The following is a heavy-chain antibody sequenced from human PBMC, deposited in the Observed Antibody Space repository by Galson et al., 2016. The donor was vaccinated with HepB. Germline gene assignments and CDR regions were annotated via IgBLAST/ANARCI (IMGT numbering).Heavy chain of an antibody. CDR1: GFTVSSTY. CDR2: IFSGGTT. D-gene: IGHD5-24*01. J-gene: IGHJ4*02. Sequence: SLRLSCAASGFTVSSTYMAWVRQAPGKGLESVAVIFSGGTTFYADSLLGRFTISRDSSKNTLFLQMNSLRADDTAVYYCARDSGYNEHGGFDNWGLGTLVTVSS. V-gene: IGHV3-66*02. CDR3: ARDSGYNEHGGFDN.